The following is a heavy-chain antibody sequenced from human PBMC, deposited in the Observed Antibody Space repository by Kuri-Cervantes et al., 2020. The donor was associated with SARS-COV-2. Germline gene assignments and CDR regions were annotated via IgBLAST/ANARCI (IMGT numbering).Heavy chain of an antibody. CDR2: INPSGGST. J-gene: IGHJ5*02. CDR1: GYTFTSYY. Sequence: ASVKVSCKASGYTFTSYYMHWVRQAPGQGLEWMGIINPSGGSTSYAQKFQGRVTMTRDTSISTAYMELSRLTSDDTAVYYCARDPGSPATFRVRLGANSWFDPWGQGTLVTVSS. CDR3: ARDPGSPATFRVRLGANSWFDP. V-gene: IGHV1-46*01. D-gene: IGHD3-16*01.